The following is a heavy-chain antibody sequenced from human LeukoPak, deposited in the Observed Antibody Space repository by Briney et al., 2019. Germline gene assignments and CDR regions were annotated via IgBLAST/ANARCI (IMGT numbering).Heavy chain of an antibody. J-gene: IGHJ4*02. Sequence: PSETLSLTCTVSGGSISSYYWSWIRQPPGKGLEWIGYIYYSGSTNYNPSLKSRVTISVDTSKNQFSLKLSSVTAAHTAVYYCARHPPGRGPGPIYYWGQGTLVTASS. CDR2: IYYSGST. CDR1: GGSISSYY. CDR3: ARHPPGRGPGPIYY. D-gene: IGHD3-10*01. V-gene: IGHV4-59*08.